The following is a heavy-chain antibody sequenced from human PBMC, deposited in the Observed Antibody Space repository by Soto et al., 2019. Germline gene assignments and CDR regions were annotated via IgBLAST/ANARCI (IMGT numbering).Heavy chain of an antibody. CDR1: GYTFTSYA. CDR3: ARSIVGVTALDY. J-gene: IGHJ4*02. V-gene: IGHV1-3*05. D-gene: IGHD2-21*02. Sequence: QVQLVQSGAEEKKPGASVKVSCKASGYTFTSYAMHWVRQAPGQRLEWMGWINAGNGNTKYSQKFQGRVTITRDTSASKAYMEVSSLRSEDTAVYYCARSIVGVTALDYWGQGTLVTVSS. CDR2: INAGNGNT.